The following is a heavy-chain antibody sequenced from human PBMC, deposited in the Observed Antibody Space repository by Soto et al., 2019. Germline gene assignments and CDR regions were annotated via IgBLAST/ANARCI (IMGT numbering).Heavy chain of an antibody. J-gene: IGHJ4*02. CDR1: GGSFSDYY. CDR3: ARGVVRRVIIQYTSFFDY. D-gene: IGHD3-10*01. V-gene: IGHV4-34*01. CDR2: INHSGST. Sequence: SETLSLTCAVYGGSFSDYYWTWVRQAPGRGLEWIGEINHSGSTYYNPSLKSRVTISVDTSKNQFSLKLSSVTAADTAVYYCARGVVRRVIIQYTSFFDYWGQGTPVTVSS.